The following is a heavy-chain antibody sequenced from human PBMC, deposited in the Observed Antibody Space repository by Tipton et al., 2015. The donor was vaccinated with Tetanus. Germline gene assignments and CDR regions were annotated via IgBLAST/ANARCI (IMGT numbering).Heavy chain of an antibody. CDR3: AREPAAPGTSLFDY. J-gene: IGHJ4*02. CDR1: GGSISSNYW. CDR2: ISHNGST. D-gene: IGHD6-13*01. Sequence: TLSLTCAVSGGSISSNYWWSWVRQSPGTGLEWIGEISHNGSTNYNPSLKSRVTISVDKSKNQFSLRLGSVTAADTAMYYCAREPAAPGTSLFDYWGQGALVTVSS. V-gene: IGHV4-4*02.